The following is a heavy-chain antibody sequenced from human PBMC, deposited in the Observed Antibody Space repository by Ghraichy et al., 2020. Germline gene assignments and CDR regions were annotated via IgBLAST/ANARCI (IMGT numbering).Heavy chain of an antibody. CDR1: GGSFSGYY. J-gene: IGHJ4*02. Sequence: SETLSLTCVVYGGSFSGYYWSWIRQPPGKGLEWIGEINHSGSTYYNPSLKSRVTISVDTSKNQFSLKLSSVTAADTAVYYCARNQYHEYYDSSGYYGYWGQGTLVTVSS. V-gene: IGHV4-34*01. CDR3: ARNQYHEYYDSSGYYGY. D-gene: IGHD3-22*01. CDR2: INHSGST.